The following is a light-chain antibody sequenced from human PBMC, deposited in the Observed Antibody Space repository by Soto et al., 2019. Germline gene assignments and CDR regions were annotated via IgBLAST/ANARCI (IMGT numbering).Light chain of an antibody. Sequence: QSVLTQPPSVSGAPGQRVTISCTGSSSNIGAGYDVHWYQQLPGTAPKLLIYGNSNRPSGVPDRFSGSKSGTSASLAITGLQAEDGADYYCQSYDSSLRGRVFGGGTKLTVL. CDR3: QSYDSSLRGRV. CDR1: SSNIGAGYD. V-gene: IGLV1-40*01. CDR2: GNS. J-gene: IGLJ3*02.